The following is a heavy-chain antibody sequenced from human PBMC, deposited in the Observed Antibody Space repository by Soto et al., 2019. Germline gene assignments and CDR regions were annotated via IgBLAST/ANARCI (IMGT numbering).Heavy chain of an antibody. V-gene: IGHV3-30*18. Sequence: QVQLVESGGGVVQPGRSLRLSCAASGFIFSTYGMHWVRQAPGKGLEWVADISFDGRNKYYADSVRGRFTISRDNSKNTLHLQMNSLRGEDTAVYYCAKDTATAITSYYFYGMDVWGQGTTVTVSS. CDR2: ISFDGRNK. D-gene: IGHD5-12*01. CDR3: AKDTATAITSYYFYGMDV. CDR1: GFIFSTYG. J-gene: IGHJ6*02.